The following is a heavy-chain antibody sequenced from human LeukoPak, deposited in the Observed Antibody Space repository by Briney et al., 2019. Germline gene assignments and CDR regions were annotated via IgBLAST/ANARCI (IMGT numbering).Heavy chain of an antibody. Sequence: GESLKISCKGSEYSFTNFWIGWVRQMPGKGLEWMGVISPGDSDIRYSPSFQGQVTISVDKSISTAYLQWSSLKASDSAMYYCAAGGASAPWGQGTLVTVSS. J-gene: IGHJ5*02. CDR1: EYSFTNFW. CDR3: AAGGASAP. V-gene: IGHV5-51*01. CDR2: ISPGDSDI. D-gene: IGHD3-16*01.